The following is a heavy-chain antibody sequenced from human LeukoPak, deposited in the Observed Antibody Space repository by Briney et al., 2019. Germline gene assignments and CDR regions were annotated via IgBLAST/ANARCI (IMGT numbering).Heavy chain of an antibody. V-gene: IGHV3-23*01. CDR3: AKDTATMTHDAFDI. J-gene: IGHJ3*02. CDR2: ITSRDGTT. CDR1: GFTFSTYA. Sequence: PGGSLRLSCAASGFTFSTYAVSWVRQTPGKGLEWVSSITSRDGTTYYADSVKGRFTISRDNSKNTLYLQMNSLRAEDTAVYYCAKDTATMTHDAFDIWGQGTMVTVSS. D-gene: IGHD3-22*01.